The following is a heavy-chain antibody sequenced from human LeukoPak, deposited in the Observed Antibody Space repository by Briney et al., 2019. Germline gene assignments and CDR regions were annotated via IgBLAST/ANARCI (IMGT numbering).Heavy chain of an antibody. V-gene: IGHV1-18*01. D-gene: IGHD3-16*01. CDR3: ARDPPLGDAFDI. CDR2: ISAYNGNT. J-gene: IGHJ3*02. CDR1: GYTFTSYG. Sequence: GASVKVSCKASGYTFTSYGISWGRQAPGQGLEWMGWISAYNGNTDYPQKLQGRVTMTTDTSTSTAYMELRSLRSDDTAVYYCARDPPLGDAFDIWGQGTMVTVSS.